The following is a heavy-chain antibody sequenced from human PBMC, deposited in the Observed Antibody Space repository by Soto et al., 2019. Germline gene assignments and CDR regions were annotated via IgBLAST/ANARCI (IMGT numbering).Heavy chain of an antibody. J-gene: IGHJ4*02. Sequence: DVQLVESGGGLVKPGGSLRLSCAASGFTFSNYIMNWVRQAAGKGLEWVSSISSSSSYIYYADSVKGRFTISRDNAKNSLYLQMNSMRAEDTAVYYCARARVSWYFDYWGQGTLVTVSS. CDR2: ISSSSSYI. V-gene: IGHV3-21*01. D-gene: IGHD3-3*01. CDR1: GFTFSNYI. CDR3: ARARVSWYFDY.